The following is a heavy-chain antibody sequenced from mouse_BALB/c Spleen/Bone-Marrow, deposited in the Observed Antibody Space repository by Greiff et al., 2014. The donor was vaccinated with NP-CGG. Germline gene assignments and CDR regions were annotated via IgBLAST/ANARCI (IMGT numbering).Heavy chain of an antibody. D-gene: IGHD1-2*01. CDR1: GYTFTSYW. Sequence: QVQLQQSGAELVKPGASVKLSCKASGYTFTSYWMHWVKQRPGQGLEWIGEINPSNGRTNYNEKFKSKDTLTVDKSSSTAYMQLSSLTSEDSAVYYCERPYYGSYFDYWGQGTTLTVSS. J-gene: IGHJ2*01. CDR3: ERPYYGSYFDY. CDR2: INPSNGRT. V-gene: IGHV1S81*02.